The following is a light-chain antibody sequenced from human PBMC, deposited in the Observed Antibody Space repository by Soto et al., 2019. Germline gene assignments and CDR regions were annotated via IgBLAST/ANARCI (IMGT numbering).Light chain of an antibody. J-gene: IGLJ1*01. CDR3: CSYAGTYPLV. CDR1: SSDVGGYNY. Sequence: QSALTQPRSVSGSPGQSVTISCTGTSSDVGGYNYVSWYQQPPGKAPKLMIFDDNKRPSGVPDRISCSKFGNTASLTISGLPTEDEADYYCCSYAGTYPLVFGSGTKLTVL. CDR2: DDN. V-gene: IGLV2-11*01.